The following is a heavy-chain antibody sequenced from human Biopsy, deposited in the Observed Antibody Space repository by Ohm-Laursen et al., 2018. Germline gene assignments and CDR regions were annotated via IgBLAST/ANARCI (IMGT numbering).Heavy chain of an antibody. Sequence: SDTLSLTCSVSGGSIDFKYWTWIRQSADKGLEWIGRITPTGVTHYNPSLKSRVTISIDKSKNQFFLKLSSVTAEDTAVYYCARRRELDYGDGAGTAWFDPWGQGTLVTVSS. D-gene: IGHD4-17*01. V-gene: IGHV4-4*07. CDR2: ITPTGVT. J-gene: IGHJ5*02. CDR3: ARRRELDYGDGAGTAWFDP. CDR1: GGSIDFKY.